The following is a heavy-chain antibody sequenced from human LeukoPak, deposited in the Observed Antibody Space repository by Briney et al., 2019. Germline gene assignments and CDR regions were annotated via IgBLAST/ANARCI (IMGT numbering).Heavy chain of an antibody. V-gene: IGHV3-7*01. CDR3: ARSSYYYDSSGYYYFGPYFDY. CDR1: GFTFSSYW. CDR2: IKQDGSEK. D-gene: IGHD3-22*01. Sequence: GGSLRLSCAASGFTFSSYWMSWVRQAPGKGLEWVANIKQDGSEKYYVDSVKGRFTISRDNAKNSLYLQMNSLRAEDTAVYYCARSSYYYDSSGYYYFGPYFDYWGQGTLVTVSS. J-gene: IGHJ4*02.